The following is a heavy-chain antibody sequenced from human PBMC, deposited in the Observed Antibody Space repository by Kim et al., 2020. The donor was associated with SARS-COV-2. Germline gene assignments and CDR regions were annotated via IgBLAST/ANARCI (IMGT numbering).Heavy chain of an antibody. J-gene: IGHJ4*02. CDR1: GFTFSSYG. V-gene: IGHV3-33*01. CDR3: ARDYSSSWYEDY. D-gene: IGHD6-13*01. CDR2: IWYDGSNK. Sequence: GGSLRLSCAASGFTFSSYGMHWVRQAPGKGLEWVAVIWYDGSNKYYADSVKGRFTISRDNSKNTLYLQMNSLRAEDTAVYYCARDYSSSWYEDYWGQGTLVTVSS.